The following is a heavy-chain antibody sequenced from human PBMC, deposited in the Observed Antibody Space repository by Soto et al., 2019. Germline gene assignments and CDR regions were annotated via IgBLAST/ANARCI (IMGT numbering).Heavy chain of an antibody. Sequence: PVESLRLSCAASGFTFSSYSMNWVRQAPGQGLEWVSSISSSSSYIYYADSVKGRFTISRDNAKNSLYLQMNCLRAEDTAVYYCARSLGVTCGRGRSYYYYGMDVWGQGTTVTVS. CDR1: GFTFSSYS. V-gene: IGHV3-21*01. CDR3: ARSLGVTCGRGRSYYYYGMDV. J-gene: IGHJ6*02. CDR2: ISSSSSYI. D-gene: IGHD3-16*01.